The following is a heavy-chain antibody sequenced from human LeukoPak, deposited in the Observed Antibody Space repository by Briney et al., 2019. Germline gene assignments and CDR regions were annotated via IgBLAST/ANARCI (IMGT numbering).Heavy chain of an antibody. V-gene: IGHV3-74*01. D-gene: IGHD4-23*01. CDR1: GFNFASRW. CDR2: ISSDGSDT. Sequence: GGSLRLSCPASGFNFASRWMHWVRQVPGKGLVWVSRISSDGSDTTYADSVKGRFTISRDNVKKIVYLQMRSLRVEDTAVYYCARHFDGKGSFDFWGQGTLFTVSS. J-gene: IGHJ5*01. CDR3: ARHFDGKGSFDF.